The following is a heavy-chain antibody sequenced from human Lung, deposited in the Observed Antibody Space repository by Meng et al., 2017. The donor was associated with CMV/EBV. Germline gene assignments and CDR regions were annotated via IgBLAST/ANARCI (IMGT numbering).Heavy chain of an antibody. CDR3: ARGGSSSWFRGYNWFDP. CDR2: IIPIFGTA. J-gene: IGHJ5*02. CDR1: GGTFSSYA. D-gene: IGHD6-13*01. V-gene: IGHV1-69*05. Sequence: SVXVSXKASGGTFSSYAISWVRQAPGQGLEWMGGIIPIFGTANYAQKFQGRVTITTDESTSTAYMELSSLRSEDTAVYYCARGGSSSWFRGYNWFDPWGQGXLVTVSS.